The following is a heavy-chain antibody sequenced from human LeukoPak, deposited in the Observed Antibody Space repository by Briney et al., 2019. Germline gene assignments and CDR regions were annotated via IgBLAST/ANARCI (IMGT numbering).Heavy chain of an antibody. Sequence: ASVKVSCKASGYTFTGYYTHWVRQAPGQGLEWMGWINPNSGGTNYAQKFQGRVTMTRDTSISTAYMELSRLRSDDTAVYYCARAIGRALVATIRHFDYWGQGTLVTVSS. D-gene: IGHD5-12*01. CDR3: ARAIGRALVATIRHFDY. J-gene: IGHJ4*02. CDR1: GYTFTGYY. CDR2: INPNSGGT. V-gene: IGHV1-2*02.